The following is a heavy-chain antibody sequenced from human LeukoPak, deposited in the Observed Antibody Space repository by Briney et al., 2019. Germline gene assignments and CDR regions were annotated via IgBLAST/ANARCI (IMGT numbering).Heavy chain of an antibody. Sequence: GESLKISCKGSGYSFTTYWIGWVRQMPGKGLEWMGIIYPGDSDTRYSPSFQGQVTISVDKSISTAYLQWSSLKASDTAMYYCARDGEWYYGSGSYDHRPISNFDYWGQGTLVTVSS. CDR2: IYPGDSDT. CDR3: ARDGEWYYGSGSYDHRPISNFDY. J-gene: IGHJ4*02. D-gene: IGHD3-10*01. V-gene: IGHV5-51*01. CDR1: GYSFTTYW.